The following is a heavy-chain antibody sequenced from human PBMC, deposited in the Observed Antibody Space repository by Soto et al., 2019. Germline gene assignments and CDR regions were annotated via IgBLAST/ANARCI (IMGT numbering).Heavy chain of an antibody. CDR2: IYHSGST. Sequence: QVQLQESGSGLVKPSQTLSLTCTVSGGSISSGGYSWGWIRQPPGKGLEWIGYIYHSGSTYYNPSLKSRVTISMDTSKNQFSLKVNSVTAADTAVYYCARGHDANNDWGQGTLVTVSS. CDR3: ARGHDANND. J-gene: IGHJ4*02. V-gene: IGHV4-30-2*01. D-gene: IGHD2-8*01. CDR1: GGSISSGGYS.